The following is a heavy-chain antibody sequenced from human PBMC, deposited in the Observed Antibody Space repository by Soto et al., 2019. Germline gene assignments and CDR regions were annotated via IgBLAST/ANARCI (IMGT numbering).Heavy chain of an antibody. J-gene: IGHJ5*02. V-gene: IGHV4-34*01. Sequence: SETLSLTCAVYGRSFSGYYSSWIRQPPGKGLEWIGEINHSGSTNYNPSLKSRVTISVDTSKNQFSLKLSSVTAADTAVYYCARTSIAANWFDPWGQGTLVS. CDR3: ARTSIAANWFDP. CDR1: GRSFSGYY. CDR2: INHSGST. D-gene: IGHD6-25*01.